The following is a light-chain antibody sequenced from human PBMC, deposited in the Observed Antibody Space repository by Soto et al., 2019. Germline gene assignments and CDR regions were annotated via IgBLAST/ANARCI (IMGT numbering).Light chain of an antibody. V-gene: IGKV3-11*01. Sequence: ELVLTQSPVTLSLSPGERDTLSCRASRSVSPYLAWYQHKAGQAPRRLIYEASKRATGIPARFSGSGSETDFTLTISSLEPEEFAVYYCQQYGRSPWTFGQGTKVDIK. CDR3: QQYGRSPWT. J-gene: IGKJ1*01. CDR1: RSVSPY. CDR2: EAS.